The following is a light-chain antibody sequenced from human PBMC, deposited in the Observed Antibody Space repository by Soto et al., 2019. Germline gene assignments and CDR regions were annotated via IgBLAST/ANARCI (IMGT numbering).Light chain of an antibody. CDR1: QTTSSW. V-gene: IGKV1-5*01. CDR2: DTS. CDR3: QQYNSFPFT. Sequence: DIQMTQSPSTLSASVGDRVIITCRASQTTSSWLAWYQQKPGEAPNLLIYDTSSLQSGVPSRFSGSGSGTEFTLTISSLQPDDFATYYCQQYNSFPFTFGQGTKWIS. J-gene: IGKJ2*01.